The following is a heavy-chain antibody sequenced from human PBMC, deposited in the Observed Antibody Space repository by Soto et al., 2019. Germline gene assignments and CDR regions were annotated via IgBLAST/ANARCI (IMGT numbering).Heavy chain of an antibody. V-gene: IGHV4-31*03. CDR3: ARETYDFWSGDYYYYGMDV. Sequence: SETLSLTCTVSGGSISSGGYYWSWIRQHPGKGLEWIGYIYYSGSTYYNPSLKSRVTISVDTSKNQFSLKLSSVTAADTAVYYCARETYDFWSGDYYYYGMDVWGQGTTVTVSS. CDR2: IYYSGST. J-gene: IGHJ6*02. CDR1: GGSISSGGYY. D-gene: IGHD3-3*01.